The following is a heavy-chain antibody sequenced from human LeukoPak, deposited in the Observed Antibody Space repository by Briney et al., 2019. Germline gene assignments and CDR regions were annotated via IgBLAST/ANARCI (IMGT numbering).Heavy chain of an antibody. CDR1: VGSISSYY. CDR3: ARVAVAGTWAFDI. V-gene: IGHV4-59*01. CDR2: IYYSGST. J-gene: IGHJ3*02. D-gene: IGHD6-19*01. Sequence: SETLSLTCTVSVGSISSYYRSWIRQPPGKGLEWIGYIYYSGSTNYNPSLKSRVTISVDTSKNQFSLKPSSVPAADTAVYYCARVAVAGTWAFDIWVQGTMVTVSS.